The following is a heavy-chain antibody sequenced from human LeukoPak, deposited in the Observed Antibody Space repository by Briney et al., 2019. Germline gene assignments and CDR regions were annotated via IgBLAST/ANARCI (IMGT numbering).Heavy chain of an antibody. D-gene: IGHD1-7*01. Sequence: SETLSLTCTVSGGSISSGGYYWSWIRQHPGKGLEWIGYIYYSGSTYYNPSLKSRVTISVDTSKDQFSLKLSSVTAADTAVCYCARDLELRRGFDYWGQGTLVTVSS. V-gene: IGHV4-31*03. J-gene: IGHJ4*02. CDR3: ARDLELRRGFDY. CDR1: GGSISSGGYY. CDR2: IYYSGST.